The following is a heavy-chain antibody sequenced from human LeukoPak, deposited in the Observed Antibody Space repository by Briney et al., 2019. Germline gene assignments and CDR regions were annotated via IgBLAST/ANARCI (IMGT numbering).Heavy chain of an antibody. Sequence: SETLSLTCTVSGGSISSSSYYWGWIRQPPGKGREWIGRIYYSGSTYYNPSLKSPVTISIDTSKNPFSLKLSYVTAADTAVYYCARGRTYYDYVWGSYRYPDFDYWGQGTLVSVSS. J-gene: IGHJ4*02. V-gene: IGHV4-39*07. CDR1: GGSISSSSYY. D-gene: IGHD3-16*02. CDR3: ARGRTYYDYVWGSYRYPDFDY. CDR2: IYYSGST.